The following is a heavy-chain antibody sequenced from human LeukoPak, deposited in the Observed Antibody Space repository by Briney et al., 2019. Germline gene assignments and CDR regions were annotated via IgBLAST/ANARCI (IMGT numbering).Heavy chain of an antibody. CDR2: LFRGGNT. CDR3: ARGDAIVGTTGGAFDI. Sequence: TGGSLRLSCAASGFTVSYNYMSWVRQAPGKGLEWVSVLFRGGNTYYADSVKGRFTISRDKSKNTLYLQMNSLRAEDTAVYYCARGDAIVGTTGGAFDIWGQGTMVTVSS. V-gene: IGHV3-66*01. D-gene: IGHD1-26*01. J-gene: IGHJ3*02. CDR1: GFTVSYNY.